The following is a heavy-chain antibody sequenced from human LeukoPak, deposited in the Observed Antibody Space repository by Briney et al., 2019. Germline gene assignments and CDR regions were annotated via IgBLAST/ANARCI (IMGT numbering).Heavy chain of an antibody. CDR1: GGTFSSCA. V-gene: IGHV1-69*13. CDR3: ARVAQWLAPFCYYYYGMDV. Sequence: VASVKVSCTASGGTFSSCAISWVRQAPGQGLEWMGGIIPIFGTANYAQKFQGRVTITADESTSTAYMELSSLRSEDTAVYYCARVAQWLAPFCYYYYGMDVWGQGTTVTVSS. CDR2: IIPIFGTA. D-gene: IGHD6-19*01. J-gene: IGHJ6*02.